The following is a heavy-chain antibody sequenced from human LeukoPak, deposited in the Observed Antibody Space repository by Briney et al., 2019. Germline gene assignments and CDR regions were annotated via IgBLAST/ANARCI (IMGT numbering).Heavy chain of an antibody. CDR2: IKHDGSEK. CDR1: GFTFSDFW. V-gene: IGHV3-7*01. Sequence: GGSLRLSCAASGFTFSDFWMTWVRQAPGRGLEWVANIKHDGSEKYYLDSVKGRFTVSRDNAKNSLFLQMNSLRVEDTAVYYCARDPLSYLGEIDTSFYYFDYWGQGTLATVSS. CDR3: ARDPLSYLGEIDTSFYYFDY. D-gene: IGHD3-16*01. J-gene: IGHJ4*02.